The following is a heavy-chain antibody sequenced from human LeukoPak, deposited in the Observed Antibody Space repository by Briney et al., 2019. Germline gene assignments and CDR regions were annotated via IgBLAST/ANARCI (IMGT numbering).Heavy chain of an antibody. CDR3: ARDFTLDVGIYYYYMDV. Sequence: ASVKVSCKASGYTFTGYYMHWVRQAPGQGLQWMGWINPNSGGTNYAQKFQGRVTMTRDTSISTAYMELSRLTSDDTAVYYCARDFTLDVGIYYYYMDVWGKGTTVTVSS. J-gene: IGHJ6*03. CDR1: GYTFTGYY. V-gene: IGHV1-2*02. D-gene: IGHD7-27*01. CDR2: INPNSGGT.